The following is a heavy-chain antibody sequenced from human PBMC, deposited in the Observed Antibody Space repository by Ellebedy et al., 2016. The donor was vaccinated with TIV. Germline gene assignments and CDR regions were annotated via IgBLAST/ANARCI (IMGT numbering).Heavy chain of an antibody. D-gene: IGHD2/OR15-2a*01. CDR3: ARQGTLSGLDY. J-gene: IGHJ4*02. CDR2: IFPGDSET. CDR1: GYTFTSYW. V-gene: IGHV5-51*01. Sequence: GESLKISCKGSGYTFTSYWVVWVRQMSGKGPEWMGIIFPGDSETRYSPSFQGQVTISADKSISTAYLQWSSLKASDTAMYYCARQGTLSGLDYWGQGTLVTVSS.